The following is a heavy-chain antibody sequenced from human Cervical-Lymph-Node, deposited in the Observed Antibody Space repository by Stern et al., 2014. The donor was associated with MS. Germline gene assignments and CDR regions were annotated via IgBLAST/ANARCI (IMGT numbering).Heavy chain of an antibody. CDR1: GYTFTAYN. V-gene: IGHV1-2*06. CDR3: ATRRGCSGGSCSSRSLDY. Sequence: VQLVQSGADVKKPGASVKVSCKASGYTFTAYNMHWLRQAPGQALEWMGRINPKSGVTNYAQKFQDRVTMTRGTSISTVYMELSRLRSNDTAMYYCATRRGCSGGSCSSRSLDYWGQGTLVTVSS. CDR2: INPKSGVT. D-gene: IGHD2-15*01. J-gene: IGHJ4*02.